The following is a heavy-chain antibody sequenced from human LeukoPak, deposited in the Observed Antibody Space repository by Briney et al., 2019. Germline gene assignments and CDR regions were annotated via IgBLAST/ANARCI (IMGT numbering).Heavy chain of an antibody. CDR3: ASRTGIAAAGTDAFDI. J-gene: IGHJ3*02. CDR1: GYTFTSYD. D-gene: IGHD6-13*01. V-gene: IGHV1-8*01. Sequence: ASVKVSCKASGYTFTSYDINWVRQAPGQGLEWMGWMNPNSGNTGYAQKFQGRVTMTRNTSISTAYMELSSLRSEDTAVYYCASRTGIAAAGTDAFDIWGQGTMVTVSS. CDR2: MNPNSGNT.